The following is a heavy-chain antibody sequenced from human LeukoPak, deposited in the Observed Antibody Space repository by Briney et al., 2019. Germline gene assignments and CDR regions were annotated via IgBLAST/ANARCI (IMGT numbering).Heavy chain of an antibody. V-gene: IGHV3-30*18. J-gene: IGHJ4*02. CDR1: GFTFSSYG. CDR2: ISYDGSNK. CDR3: AKLGYCSGGSCSPFDY. Sequence: GRSLRLSCAASGFTFSSYGMHWVRQAPGKGLEWVAVISYDGSNKYYADSVKGRFTIFRDNSKNTLYLQMNSLRAEDTAVYYCAKLGYCSGGSCSPFDYWGQGTLVTVSS. D-gene: IGHD2-15*01.